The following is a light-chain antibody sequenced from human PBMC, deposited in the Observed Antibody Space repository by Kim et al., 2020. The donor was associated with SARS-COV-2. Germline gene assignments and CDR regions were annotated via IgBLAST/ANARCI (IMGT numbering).Light chain of an antibody. CDR3: QQRSNWPPYT. CDR2: DAS. J-gene: IGKJ2*01. V-gene: IGKV3-11*01. Sequence: PGERVTLSCRASQSVGGSLAWYQQKPGQAPRLLIYDASNRFTGVPARFSGSGFGTDFTLTINSLEPEDFAVYYCQQRSNWPPYTYGQGTKLE. CDR1: QSVGGS.